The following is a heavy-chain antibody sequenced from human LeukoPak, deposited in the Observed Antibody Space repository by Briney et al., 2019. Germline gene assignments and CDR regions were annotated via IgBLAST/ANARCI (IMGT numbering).Heavy chain of an antibody. CDR3: VGTIASRGSEY. D-gene: IGHD6-6*01. V-gene: IGHV3-74*01. J-gene: IGHJ4*02. CDR1: GFTFTNYW. Sequence: GGSLRLSCAASGFTFTNYWMHWVRQAPGMGLVWVSRLPPDELGIIYADSVKGRLTVSRNNAKNTVYLQMNNLRVDDTAMYYCVGTIASRGSEYWGQGALVTVSS. CDR2: LPPDELGI.